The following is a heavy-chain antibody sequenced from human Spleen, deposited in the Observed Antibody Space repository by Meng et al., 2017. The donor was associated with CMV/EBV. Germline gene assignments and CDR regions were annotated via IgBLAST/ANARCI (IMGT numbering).Heavy chain of an antibody. CDR1: GFTFSSQA. V-gene: IGHV3-30-3*01. Sequence: GESLKISCAASGFTFSSQAMHWVRQAPGKGLEWVAFISYDGTNRNYADSVKGRFTISRDNARDTLYLQMNSLRDDDTAMFYCARANDLDTWGQGTLVTVSS. CDR3: ARANDLDT. J-gene: IGHJ4*02. CDR2: ISYDGTNR.